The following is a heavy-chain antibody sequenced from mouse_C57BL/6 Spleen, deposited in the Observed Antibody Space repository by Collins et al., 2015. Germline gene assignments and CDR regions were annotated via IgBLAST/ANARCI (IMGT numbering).Heavy chain of an antibody. V-gene: IGHV3-6*01. CDR3: ARDYPYAMDY. CDR2: ISYDGSN. D-gene: IGHD5-5*01. CDR1: GYSITSGYY. J-gene: IGHJ4*01. Sequence: DVQLQESGPGLVKPSQSLSLTCSVTGYSITSGYYWNWIRQFPGNKLEWMGYISYDGSNNYNPSLKNRISITRDTSKNQFFLKLNSVTTEDTATYYCARDYPYAMDYWGQGTSVTVSS.